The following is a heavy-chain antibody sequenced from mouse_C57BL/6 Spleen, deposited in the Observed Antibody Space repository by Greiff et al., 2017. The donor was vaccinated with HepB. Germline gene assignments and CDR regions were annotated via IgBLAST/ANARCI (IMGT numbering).Heavy chain of an antibody. CDR2: ISNGGGST. J-gene: IGHJ3*01. Sequence: EVKVEESGGGLVQPGGSLKLSCAASGFTFSDYYMYWVRQTPEKRLEWVAYISNGGGSTYYPDTVKGRFTISRDNAKNTLYLQMSRLKSEDTAMYYCARRDSSGPFAYWGQGTLVTVSA. CDR3: ARRDSSGPFAY. V-gene: IGHV5-12*01. D-gene: IGHD3-2*02. CDR1: GFTFSDYY.